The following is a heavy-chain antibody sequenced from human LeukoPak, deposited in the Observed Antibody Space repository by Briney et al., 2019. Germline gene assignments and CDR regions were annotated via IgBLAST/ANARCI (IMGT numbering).Heavy chain of an antibody. CDR1: GGSISSYY. V-gene: IGHV4-4*09. CDR3: ARVNDYYDSSGQIDY. Sequence: SETLSLTCTVSGGSISSYYWSWIRQPPGKGLEWIGYIYTSGSTNYNPSLKSRVTISVDTSKNQFSLKLSSVTAADTAVYYCARVNDYYDSSGQIDYWGQGTLVNVSS. CDR2: IYTSGST. D-gene: IGHD3-22*01. J-gene: IGHJ4*02.